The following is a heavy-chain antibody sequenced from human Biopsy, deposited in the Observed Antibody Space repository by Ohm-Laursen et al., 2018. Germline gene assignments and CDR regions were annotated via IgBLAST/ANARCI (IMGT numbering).Heavy chain of an antibody. CDR2: IYNTGST. J-gene: IGHJ3*02. D-gene: IGHD3-22*01. CDR1: GGFISTYY. V-gene: IGHV4-4*07. CDR3: ARDLPYYENSGYGAFDM. Sequence: TLSLTCTVSGGFISTYYWNWIQQPAGKALEWIGRIYNTGSTNYNPSLQSRVTMSVDTSKNQFSLKMSSVTAADTAVYYCARDLPYYENSGYGAFDMWGQGTMVTVSS.